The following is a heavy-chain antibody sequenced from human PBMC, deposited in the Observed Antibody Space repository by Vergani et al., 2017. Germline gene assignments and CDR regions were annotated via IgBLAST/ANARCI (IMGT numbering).Heavy chain of an antibody. D-gene: IGHD2-2*01. CDR3: ASLAGYCSSTECHTL. CDR2: INQEGSEK. Sequence: EVQVVESGGDLVQPGGSLRLSCAASGFTFGNFWMSWVRQAPGKGLEWVANINQEGSEKYYANSVWRRFTISRDNTKNSLSLEMNSLTADDTATYYCASLAGYCSSTECHTLWGQGTPVTVSS. CDR1: GFTFGNFW. J-gene: IGHJ4*02. V-gene: IGHV3-7*01.